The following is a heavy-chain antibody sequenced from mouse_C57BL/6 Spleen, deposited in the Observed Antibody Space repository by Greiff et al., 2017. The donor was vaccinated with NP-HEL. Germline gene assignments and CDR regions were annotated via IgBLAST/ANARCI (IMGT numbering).Heavy chain of an antibody. CDR2: FYPGSGSI. CDR1: GYTFTEYT. D-gene: IGHD2-4*01. CDR3: ARHEIYYDYDGGVFDY. J-gene: IGHJ2*01. V-gene: IGHV1-62-2*01. Sequence: VKLMESGAELVKPGASVKLSCKASGYTFTEYTIHWVKQRSGQGLEWIGWFYPGSGSIKYNEKFKDKATLTADKSSSTVYMELSRLTSEDSAVYFCARHEIYYDYDGGVFDYWGQGTTLTVSS.